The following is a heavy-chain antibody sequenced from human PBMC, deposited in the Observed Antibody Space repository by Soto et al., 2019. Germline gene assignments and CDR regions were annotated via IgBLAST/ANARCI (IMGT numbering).Heavy chain of an antibody. CDR1: GFTFSNAW. Sequence: EVQLVESGGGLVQPGGSLRLSCAASGFTFSNAWMNWVRQAPGKGLEWVGRIKSKTDGVTTDYAAPVKGRFTISRDDSKHTLYLQMKSLKTEDTAVDYCTTERGKDYYYGMDVWGQGTTVTVSS. D-gene: IGHD3-10*01. V-gene: IGHV3-15*07. J-gene: IGHJ6*02. CDR2: IKSKTDGVTT. CDR3: TTERGKDYYYGMDV.